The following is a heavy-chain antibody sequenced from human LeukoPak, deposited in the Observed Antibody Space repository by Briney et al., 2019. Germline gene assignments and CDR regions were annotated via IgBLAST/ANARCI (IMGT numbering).Heavy chain of an antibody. J-gene: IGHJ6*02. D-gene: IGHD3-3*01. Sequence: GRSLRLSCAASGFIFSSYEMNWVRQAPGKGLEWVSYISSSGSTIYYADSVKGRFTISRDSAKSSLYLQMNSLRAEDTAVYYCARDMGVRVTVYGLVAYGMDVWGQGTTVTVSS. CDR3: ARDMGVRVTVYGLVAYGMDV. CDR1: GFIFSSYE. CDR2: ISSSGSTI. V-gene: IGHV3-48*03.